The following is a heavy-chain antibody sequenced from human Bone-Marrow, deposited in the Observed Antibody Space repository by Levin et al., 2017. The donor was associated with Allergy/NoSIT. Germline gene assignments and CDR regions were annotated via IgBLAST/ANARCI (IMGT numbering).Heavy chain of an antibody. D-gene: IGHD3-22*01. CDR3: ARGGRFYYDSSGYPDEY. J-gene: IGHJ4*02. Sequence: GGSLRLSCAASGFTFSDYWMSWVRQAPGKGLEWVANIKKDGSEKNYVDSVRGRFTISRDNAQKSVFLQMNSLRAEDTALYYCARGGRFYYDSSGYPDEYWGPGSLVTVSS. CDR1: GFTFSDYW. CDR2: IKKDGSEK. V-gene: IGHV3-7*01.